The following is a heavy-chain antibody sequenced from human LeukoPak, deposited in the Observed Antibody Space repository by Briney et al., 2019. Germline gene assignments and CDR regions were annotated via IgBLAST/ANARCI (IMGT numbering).Heavy chain of an antibody. V-gene: IGHV4-59*11. Sequence: SQTLSLTCTVSGDSITSDHYWTWIRQPPGKGLEWIAYIYYSGSTNYNPSLKSRVTISVDTSKNQFSLKLSSVTAADTAVYYCARGNSGTVTTWNYWGQGTLVTVSS. CDR2: IYYSGST. D-gene: IGHD4-17*01. J-gene: IGHJ4*02. CDR1: GDSITSDHY. CDR3: ARGNSGTVTTWNY.